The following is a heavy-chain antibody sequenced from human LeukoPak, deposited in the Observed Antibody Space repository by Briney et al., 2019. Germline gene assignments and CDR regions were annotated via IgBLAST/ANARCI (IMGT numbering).Heavy chain of an antibody. D-gene: IGHD3-10*01. Sequence: PGGSLRLSCETSGFSFSTYWMSWVRQPPGKGLEWVANIRQDGSEKYYVDSVKGRFTISRDIAKQSVFLQMNSLRAEDTGIYYCAYYYGSGSSLWGQGTLVTVSS. V-gene: IGHV3-7*01. CDR1: GFSFSTYW. CDR2: IRQDGSEK. CDR3: AYYYGSGSSL. J-gene: IGHJ4*02.